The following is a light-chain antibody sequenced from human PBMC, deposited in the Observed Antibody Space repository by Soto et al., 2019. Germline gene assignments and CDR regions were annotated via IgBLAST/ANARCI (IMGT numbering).Light chain of an antibody. J-gene: IGKJ4*01. Sequence: DIQLTQSPSFLSASVGDRVTITCRASQGISSYLAWYQQKPGKAPKLLIYGASTLQSGVPSRFSGSGSGTEFPLTISSLQPEDFATYYCQQLNSYPRVTFGGGTKVEIK. CDR3: QQLNSYPRVT. V-gene: IGKV1-9*01. CDR1: QGISSY. CDR2: GAS.